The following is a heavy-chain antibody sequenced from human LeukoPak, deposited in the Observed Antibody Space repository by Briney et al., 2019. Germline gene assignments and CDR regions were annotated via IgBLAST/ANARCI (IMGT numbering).Heavy chain of an antibody. CDR2: ISYDGCNK. CDR1: GFTFSSYG. Sequence: GGSLRLSCAASGFTFSSYGMHWVRQAPGTGLEWVAVISYDGCNKYYAVSVKGRFTISRDNSKNTLYLQMNSLRAEDTAVYYCAKEYRFGGNWGQGTLVTVSS. V-gene: IGHV3-30*18. CDR3: AKEYRFGGN. J-gene: IGHJ4*02. D-gene: IGHD4-23*01.